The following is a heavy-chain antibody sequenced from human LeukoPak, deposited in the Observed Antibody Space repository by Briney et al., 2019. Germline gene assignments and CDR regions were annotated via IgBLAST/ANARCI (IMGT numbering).Heavy chain of an antibody. Sequence: PGGSLRLSCAASGFTFSIYAMSWVRQAPGKGLEWVSAISGSGTSTYYADSVEGRFTISRDNSKNTLYLQMNSLRAEDTAVYFCAKGPYGPGSFDYWGQGSLVTVSS. V-gene: IGHV3-23*01. D-gene: IGHD3-10*01. J-gene: IGHJ4*02. CDR2: ISGSGTST. CDR3: AKGPYGPGSFDY. CDR1: GFTFSIYA.